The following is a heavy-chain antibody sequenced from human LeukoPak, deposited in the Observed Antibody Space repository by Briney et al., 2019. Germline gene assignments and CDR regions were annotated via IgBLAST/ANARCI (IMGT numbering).Heavy chain of an antibody. Sequence: PSQTLSLTCTVSGGSISSGSYYWSWIRQPAGKGLECIGRISTSGSTNYNPSLKSRVTISVGTSKNEFSLKLSSVTAADTAVYYCAREGGGCSGGSCYSAKYYFDYWGQGTLVTVSS. CDR3: AREGGGCSGGSCYSAKYYFDY. CDR1: GGSISSGSYY. J-gene: IGHJ4*02. D-gene: IGHD2-15*01. CDR2: ISTSGST. V-gene: IGHV4-61*02.